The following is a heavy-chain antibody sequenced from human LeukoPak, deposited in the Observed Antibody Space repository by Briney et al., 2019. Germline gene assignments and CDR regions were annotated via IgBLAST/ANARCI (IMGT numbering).Heavy chain of an antibody. CDR2: INPNSGGT. CDR1: GYTFTGYY. Sequence: ASVKVSCXASGYTFTGYYMHWVRQAPGQGLEWMGRINPNSGGTNYAQKFQGRVTMTRDTSISTAYMELSRLRSDDTAVYYCARSKTGNDAFDIWGQGTMVTVSS. CDR3: ARSKTGNDAFDI. V-gene: IGHV1-2*06. J-gene: IGHJ3*02. D-gene: IGHD1-14*01.